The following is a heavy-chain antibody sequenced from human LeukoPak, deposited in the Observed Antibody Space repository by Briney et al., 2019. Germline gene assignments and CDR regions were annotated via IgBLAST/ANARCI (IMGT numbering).Heavy chain of an antibody. J-gene: IGHJ3*02. CDR3: ARVRDGYNDAYDI. D-gene: IGHD5-24*01. CDR1: GYSFTSYN. CDR2: INPSGGNT. V-gene: IGHV1-46*01. Sequence: ASVKVSCKTSGYSFTSYNLHWVRQAPGQRLEWVGIINPSGGNTNYAQKFQGRVTMTRDTSTSTVYMELSSLKSEDTAVYYCARVRDGYNDAYDIWGQGTMVTVSS.